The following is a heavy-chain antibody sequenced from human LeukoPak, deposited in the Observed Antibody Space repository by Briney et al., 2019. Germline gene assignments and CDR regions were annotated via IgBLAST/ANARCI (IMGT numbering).Heavy chain of an antibody. CDR1: GDTFTSDY. CDR2: INPSGGST. J-gene: IGHJ5*02. Sequence: ASVKVSCKASGDTFTSDYMHWVRQAPGQGLEWMGIINPSGGSTSYAQKFQGRVTMTRDMSTSTVYMELSSLRSEDTAVYYCARVQFQWFDPWGQGTQVTVSS. V-gene: IGHV1-46*01. D-gene: IGHD6-19*01. CDR3: ARVQFQWFDP.